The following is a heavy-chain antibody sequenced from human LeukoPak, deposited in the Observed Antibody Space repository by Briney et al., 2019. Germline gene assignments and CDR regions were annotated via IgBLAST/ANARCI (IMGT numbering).Heavy chain of an antibody. CDR3: ARTLRGLLPRPY. CDR2: IYYTGST. D-gene: IGHD3-22*01. J-gene: IGHJ4*02. Sequence: PSETLSLTCTVCGGSISSSSYYWGWIRQPPGEGLEWFGSIYYTGSTNYNPPLKSRVTISVHTSKHQFSLKLTSVTAAHTAVYFCARTLRGLLPRPYWGQGTLVTVSS. V-gene: IGHV4-39*01. CDR1: GGSISSSSYY.